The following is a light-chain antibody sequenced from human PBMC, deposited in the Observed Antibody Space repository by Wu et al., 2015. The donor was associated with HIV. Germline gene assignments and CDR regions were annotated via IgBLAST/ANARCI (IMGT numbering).Light chain of an antibody. V-gene: IGKV3-15*01. CDR2: VHP. Sequence: EIVMTQSPATLSLSPGERATLSCRASQSVSGSLALVSNKNLARLPGSSSMVHPRGPLVSQPRFSGSGSGTEFTLTINSLQSVDFAVYYCQQYNDWPETFGQGTKVEVK. CDR1: QSVSGS. CDR3: QQYNDWPET. J-gene: IGKJ1*01.